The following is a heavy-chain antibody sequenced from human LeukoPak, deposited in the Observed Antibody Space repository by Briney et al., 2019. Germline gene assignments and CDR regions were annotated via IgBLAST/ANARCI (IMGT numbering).Heavy chain of an antibody. Sequence: PSETLSLTCTVSDGSFRSYYWSWIRQPPGKGLEWIGYIYYSGSTNYNPSLKSRATISVDTSKNQFSLKLSSVTAADTAVYYCARHRLGHWYFDLWGRGTLVTVSS. CDR1: DGSFRSYY. CDR3: ARHRLGHWYFDL. V-gene: IGHV4-59*08. J-gene: IGHJ2*01. CDR2: IYYSGST. D-gene: IGHD7-27*01.